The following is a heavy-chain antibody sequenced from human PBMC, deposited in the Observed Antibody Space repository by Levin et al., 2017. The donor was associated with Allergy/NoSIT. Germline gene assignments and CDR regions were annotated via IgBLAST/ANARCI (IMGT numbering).Heavy chain of an antibody. V-gene: IGHV1-2*02. CDR2: INPNSGGT. J-gene: IGHJ4*02. CDR3: ARGFSELRGGYGNFDY. CDR1: GYTFTGYY. Sequence: ASVKVSCKASGYTFTGYYMHWVRQAPGQGLEWMGWINPNSGGTNYAQKFQGRVTMTRDTSISTAYMELSRLRSDDTAVYYCARGFSELRGGYGNFDYWGQGTLVTVSS. D-gene: IGHD1-26*01.